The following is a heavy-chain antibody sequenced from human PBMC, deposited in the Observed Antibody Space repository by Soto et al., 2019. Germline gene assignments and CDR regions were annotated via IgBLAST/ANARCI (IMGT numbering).Heavy chain of an antibody. CDR1: GFTFSSYS. D-gene: IGHD3-16*02. CDR3: ARNGRIMITFGGVIGPTDI. Sequence: EVQLVESGGGLVQPGGSLRLSCAASGFTFSSYSRNWVRQAPGKGLGWVSYISSSSSTIYYADSVKGRFTISRDNAKNSLYLQMNRLGAEDTAVYYCARNGRIMITFGGVIGPTDIWGQGTMVTVSS. CDR2: ISSSSSTI. J-gene: IGHJ3*02. V-gene: IGHV3-48*01.